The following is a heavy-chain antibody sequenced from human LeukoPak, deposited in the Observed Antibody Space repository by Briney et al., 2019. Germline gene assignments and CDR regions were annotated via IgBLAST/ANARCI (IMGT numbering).Heavy chain of an antibody. Sequence: GGSLRLSCAASGFTFSSYAMSCVRQAPGRGLEWVSAISGSGGNTYYADSVKGRFTISRDNSKNTLYLQMNSLRAEDTAVYYCARASRSSSREDYYYYGMDVWGQGTTVTVSS. J-gene: IGHJ6*02. CDR2: ISGSGGNT. V-gene: IGHV3-23*01. CDR3: ARASRSSSREDYYYYGMDV. D-gene: IGHD6-13*01. CDR1: GFTFSSYA.